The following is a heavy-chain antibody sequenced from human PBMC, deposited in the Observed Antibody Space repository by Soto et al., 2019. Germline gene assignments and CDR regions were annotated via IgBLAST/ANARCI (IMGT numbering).Heavy chain of an antibody. Sequence: QVQLEETGPGLVRPSQTLSLTCTVSGGSLSRGASYWTWIRQRPGKGLEWIGYIYDTGNTYYNPSLRSLVTMSVNTSKNQFSLNLTSVTAADTAVYYCAREDGGNYAVFDSWGQGTPVTVSS. J-gene: IGHJ4*02. CDR1: GGSLSRGASY. CDR3: AREDGGNYAVFDS. CDR2: IYDTGNT. D-gene: IGHD1-7*01. V-gene: IGHV4-31*01.